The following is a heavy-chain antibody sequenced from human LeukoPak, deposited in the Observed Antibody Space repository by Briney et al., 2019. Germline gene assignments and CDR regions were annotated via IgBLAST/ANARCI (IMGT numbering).Heavy chain of an antibody. Sequence: SETLSLTCTVSGGSISSYYWSWIRQPPGKGLEWIGYIYYSGSTNHNPSLKSRVTISVDTSKNQFSLNLSSVTAADTAVYYCTRESRPFCPFAFWGQGVLVTVSS. CDR1: GGSISSYY. D-gene: IGHD2-2*01. CDR2: IYYSGST. CDR3: TRESRPFCPFAF. J-gene: IGHJ4*02. V-gene: IGHV4-59*12.